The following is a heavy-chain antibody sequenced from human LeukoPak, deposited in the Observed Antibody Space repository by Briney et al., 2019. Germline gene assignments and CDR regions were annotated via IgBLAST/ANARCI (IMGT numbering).Heavy chain of an antibody. Sequence: ASVKVSCKASGGTFSSYAISWVRQAPGQGLEWMGGIIPIFGTANYAQKFQGRATITADESTSTAYMELSSLRSEDTAVYYCARAGGYSYGLIMYYFDYWGQGTLVTVSS. J-gene: IGHJ4*02. CDR1: GGTFSSYA. CDR2: IIPIFGTA. V-gene: IGHV1-69*13. D-gene: IGHD5-18*01. CDR3: ARAGGYSYGLIMYYFDY.